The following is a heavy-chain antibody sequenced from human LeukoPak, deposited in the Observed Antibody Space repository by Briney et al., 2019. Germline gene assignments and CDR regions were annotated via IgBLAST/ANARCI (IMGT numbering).Heavy chain of an antibody. Sequence: SETLSLTCTVSGGSISSYYWSWIRQPAGKGLEWIGHIYTSGSTNYNPSLKSRVTMSVDTSKNQFSLKLRSVTAADTAVYCCAGNPRQYGADVFDFWGQGTMATVSS. J-gene: IGHJ3*01. D-gene: IGHD4-17*01. CDR1: GGSISSYY. V-gene: IGHV4-4*07. CDR2: IYTSGST. CDR3: AGNPRQYGADVFDF.